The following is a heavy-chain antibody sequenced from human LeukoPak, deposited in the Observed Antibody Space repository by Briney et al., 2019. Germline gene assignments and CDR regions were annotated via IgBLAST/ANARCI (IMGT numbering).Heavy chain of an antibody. Sequence: SVRVSCKASGGTFSSYAISWVRQAPGQGLEWMGGIIPIFGTANYAQKFQGRVTITADESTSTAYMELSSLRSEDTAVYYCAAYCSSTSCQLSFDYWGQGTLVTVSS. J-gene: IGHJ4*02. D-gene: IGHD2-2*01. CDR3: AAYCSSTSCQLSFDY. CDR1: GGTFSSYA. V-gene: IGHV1-69*13. CDR2: IIPIFGTA.